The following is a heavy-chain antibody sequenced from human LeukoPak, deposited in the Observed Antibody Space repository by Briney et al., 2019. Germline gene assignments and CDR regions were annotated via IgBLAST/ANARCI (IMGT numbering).Heavy chain of an antibody. Sequence: PGGSLRLSCAASGFTVSSNYMSWVRQAPGKGLEWVSVIYSGDNTYYADSVKGRFTISRDNSKNMLFLQMNSLRAEDTAVYYCTRDSTPFRFGYWGKGTLVTVSS. J-gene: IGHJ4*02. CDR3: TRDSTPFRFGY. V-gene: IGHV3-53*01. CDR2: IYSGDNT. D-gene: IGHD2-15*01. CDR1: GFTVSSNY.